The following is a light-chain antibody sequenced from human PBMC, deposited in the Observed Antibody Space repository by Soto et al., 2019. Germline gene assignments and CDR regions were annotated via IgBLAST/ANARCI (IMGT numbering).Light chain of an antibody. Sequence: QSALTQPPSASGTPGQRITISCYGSSSNIESHSVNWYQQVPGTAPKLLINTNNQRPSGVPDRFSGSKSGASASLAISGLQSEDEATYYCATWDDSRKGVFGTGTKV. CDR2: TNN. CDR3: ATWDDSRKGV. CDR1: SSNIESHS. V-gene: IGLV1-44*01. J-gene: IGLJ1*01.